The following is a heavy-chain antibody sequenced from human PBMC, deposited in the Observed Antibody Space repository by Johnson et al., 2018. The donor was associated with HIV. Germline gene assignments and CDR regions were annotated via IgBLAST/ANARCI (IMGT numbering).Heavy chain of an antibody. D-gene: IGHD3-9*01. V-gene: IGHV3-20*04. Sequence: EQLVESGGGVVRPGGSLRLSCAASGFTFNEYGMSWVRQVSGKGLEWVSAINWNGGRTDYADSVKGRFTISRDNAKKSLYLQMNRLRAEDTALYYCAREEGGDILARGDAFDIGGQGTMVTVSS. CDR3: AREEGGDILARGDAFDI. CDR1: GFTFNEYG. CDR2: INWNGGRT. J-gene: IGHJ3*02.